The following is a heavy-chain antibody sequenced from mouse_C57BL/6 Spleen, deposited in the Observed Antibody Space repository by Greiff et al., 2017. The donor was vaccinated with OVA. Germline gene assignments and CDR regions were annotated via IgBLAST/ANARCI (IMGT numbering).Heavy chain of an antibody. J-gene: IGHJ2*01. D-gene: IGHD2-5*01. Sequence: QVQLQQSGAELVKPGASVKISCKASGYAFSSYWMNWVKQRPGKGLEWIGQIYPGDGDTNYNGKFKGKATLTADKSSSTAYMQLSSLTSEDSAVYYCARKDSNYDFDYWGQGTTLTVSS. CDR3: ARKDSNYDFDY. CDR1: GYAFSSYW. V-gene: IGHV1-80*01. CDR2: IYPGDGDT.